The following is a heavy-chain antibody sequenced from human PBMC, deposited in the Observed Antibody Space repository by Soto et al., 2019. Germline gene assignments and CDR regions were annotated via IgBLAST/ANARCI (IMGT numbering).Heavy chain of an antibody. V-gene: IGHV1-18*01. CDR3: ARVGEYYYDSSGYYYYFDY. J-gene: IGHJ4*02. D-gene: IGHD3-22*01. CDR2: ISAYNGNT. CDR1: GYTFTSYG. Sequence: ASVKVSCQASGYTFTSYGISWVRQAPGQGLEWIGWISAYNGNTNYAQKLQGRVTMTTDTSTSTAYMELRSLRSDDTAVYYCARVGEYYYDSSGYYYYFDYWGQGTLVTVSS.